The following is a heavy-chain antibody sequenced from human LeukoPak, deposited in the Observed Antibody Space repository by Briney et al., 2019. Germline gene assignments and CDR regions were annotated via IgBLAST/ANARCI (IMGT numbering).Heavy chain of an antibody. J-gene: IGHJ4*02. CDR1: GFTFSSYA. CDR3: AKGDCSSTSCYRPPLYYFDY. Sequence: PGGSLRLSCAASGFTFSSYAMSWVRQAPGKGLEWVSAISGSGGSTYYADSVKGRFTISRDNSKNTLYLRMNSLRAEDTAVYCCAKGDCSSTSCYRPPLYYFDYWGQGTLVTVSS. CDR2: ISGSGGST. V-gene: IGHV3-23*01. D-gene: IGHD2-2*01.